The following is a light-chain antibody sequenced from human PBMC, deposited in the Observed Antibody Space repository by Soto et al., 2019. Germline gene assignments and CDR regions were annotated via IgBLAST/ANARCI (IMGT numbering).Light chain of an antibody. Sequence: DIQVTQTQSCLCWCLLDIVTITCRASQIISSYLNWYQQKPGTAPKLLIYAASSLQSGVPSRFSGSGSGTDFPLTISSLQPEDFATYYCQQSYSTPLTFGGGSKVDIK. V-gene: IGKV1-39*01. CDR3: QQSYSTPLT. CDR1: QIISSY. J-gene: IGKJ4*01. CDR2: AAS.